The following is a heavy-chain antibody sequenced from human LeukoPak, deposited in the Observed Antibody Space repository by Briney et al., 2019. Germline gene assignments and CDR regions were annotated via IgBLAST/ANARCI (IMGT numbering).Heavy chain of an antibody. CDR2: IYYSGST. D-gene: IGHD4/OR15-4a*01. CDR1: GGSVSSGTYY. Sequence: KPSETLSLTCTVSGGSVSSGTYYWSWIRQPPGEGLEWIGYIYYSGSTNYNPSLKSRVTISVDTSKNQFSLKLSSVTAADTAVYYCARHHRVLPRVSAFDIWGQGTMVTVSS. CDR3: ARHHRVLPRVSAFDI. V-gene: IGHV4-61*01. J-gene: IGHJ3*02.